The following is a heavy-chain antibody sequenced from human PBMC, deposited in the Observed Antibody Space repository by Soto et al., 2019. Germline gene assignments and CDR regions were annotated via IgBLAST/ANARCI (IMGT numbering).Heavy chain of an antibody. Sequence: QVQLVESGGGVVQPGRSLRLSCAASGFTFASYAFHWVRQAPGKGLEWVAAMSYDGNNKYYADSVKGRLTISRDISKNTLYAQLNSLIPDDTAMYYCARGFGTSSQLAFDVWGQGTMVSVSS. D-gene: IGHD3-10*01. J-gene: IGHJ3*01. CDR2: MSYDGNNK. V-gene: IGHV3-30-3*01. CDR3: ARGFGTSSQLAFDV. CDR1: GFTFASYA.